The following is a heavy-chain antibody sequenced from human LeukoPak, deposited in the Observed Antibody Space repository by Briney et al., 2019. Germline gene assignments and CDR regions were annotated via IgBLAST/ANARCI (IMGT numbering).Heavy chain of an antibody. J-gene: IGHJ4*02. Sequence: SGPVLVKPTETLTLTCTVSGFSLSNARMGVSWIRQPPGKALEWLAHIFSNDEKSYSTSLKSRLTNSQDTSKSQVVLTMTNMDPVDTATYYCARTAPLDYYDSSGYFQWGQGTLVTVSS. D-gene: IGHD3-22*01. CDR1: GFSLSNARMG. V-gene: IGHV2-26*01. CDR2: IFSNDEK. CDR3: ARTAPLDYYDSSGYFQ.